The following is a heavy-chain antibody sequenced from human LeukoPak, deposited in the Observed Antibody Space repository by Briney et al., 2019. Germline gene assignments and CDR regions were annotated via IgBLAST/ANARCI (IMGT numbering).Heavy chain of an antibody. CDR3: ARFKLADGYLDY. CDR2: INISNRNT. V-gene: IGHV1-18*01. Sequence: GASVKVSCKASGYTFTTYAINWVRQAPGQGLEWLGWINISNRNTNYARKVQGRVTMTTDTSTNTVYMELRNLRSDDTAVYYCARFKLADGYLDYWGHGTLVTVSS. D-gene: IGHD1-1*01. J-gene: IGHJ4*01. CDR1: GYTFTTYA.